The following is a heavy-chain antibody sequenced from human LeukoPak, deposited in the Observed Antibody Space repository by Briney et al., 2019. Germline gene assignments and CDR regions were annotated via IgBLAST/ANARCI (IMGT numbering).Heavy chain of an antibody. Sequence: KPSGTLSLTCVVSGGSISSSWCSWVRQPPGKGLEWIGEISHSGTTNYNPSLKSRVTISVDKSRNQFSLEVSSVTAADTALYYCTTAFGYSRDWGQGTLVTVSS. CDR2: ISHSGTT. CDR3: TTAFGYSRD. CDR1: GGSISSSW. J-gene: IGHJ4*02. V-gene: IGHV4-4*02. D-gene: IGHD6-13*01.